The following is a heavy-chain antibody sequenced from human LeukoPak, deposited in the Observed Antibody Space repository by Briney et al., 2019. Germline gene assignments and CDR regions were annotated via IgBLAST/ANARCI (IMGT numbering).Heavy chain of an antibody. CDR2: IYSGGST. V-gene: IGHV3-53*01. Sequence: GGSLRLACAASGFRFSSYAMSWVRQAPGKGLEWVSVIYSGGSTYYADSVKGRFTISRDNSKNTLYLQMNSLRAEDTAVYYCARELNYYDSTPDAFDIWGQGTMVTVSS. CDR1: GFRFSSYA. CDR3: ARELNYYDSTPDAFDI. D-gene: IGHD3-22*01. J-gene: IGHJ3*02.